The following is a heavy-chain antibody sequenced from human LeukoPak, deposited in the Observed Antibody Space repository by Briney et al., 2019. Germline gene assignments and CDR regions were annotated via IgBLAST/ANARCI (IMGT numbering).Heavy chain of an antibody. CDR1: GFTFSSYSMN. Sequence: KSGGSLRLSCAASGFTFSSYSMNWVRQAPGKGLEWLGSIYYSGSTFYNPSLKSRVTISVDTSKNQFSLKLSSVTAADPAVYYCAGHMAYGYFVWLYYYYGMDVWGQGTTVTVSS. D-gene: IGHD3-9*01. CDR2: IYYSGST. CDR3: AGHMAYGYFVWLYYYYGMDV. V-gene: IGHV4-59*05. J-gene: IGHJ6*02.